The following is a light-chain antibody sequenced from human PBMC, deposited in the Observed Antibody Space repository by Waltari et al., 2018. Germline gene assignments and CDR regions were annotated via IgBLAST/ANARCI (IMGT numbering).Light chain of an antibody. CDR3: SSYAGTGTLV. CDR1: GGDVGSYNL. Sequence: QSALTQPASVSGSPGQSITISCTATGGDVGSYNLDSWYQQRPGKAPNIMIYEGTKRPSGVSNRFSGSKSGNTASLTISGLQAEDEADYYCSSYAGTGTLVFGGGTKLTVL. J-gene: IGLJ2*01. CDR2: EGT. V-gene: IGLV2-23*01.